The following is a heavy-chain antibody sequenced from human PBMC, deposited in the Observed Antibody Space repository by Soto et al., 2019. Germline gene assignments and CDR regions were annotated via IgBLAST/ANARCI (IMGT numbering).Heavy chain of an antibody. J-gene: IGHJ5*02. Sequence: ASGKVSCKASGYTFTTYAIHWVRQAPGQRLEWMGWINTDNGDTNYSQKFQGRVAFTRDTSATTAYLELSILKSEDTAVYYCARESYSDEQNSFDPWGQGTLVTVSS. V-gene: IGHV1-3*04. CDR2: INTDNGDT. D-gene: IGHD6-13*01. CDR3: ARESYSDEQNSFDP. CDR1: GYTFTTYA.